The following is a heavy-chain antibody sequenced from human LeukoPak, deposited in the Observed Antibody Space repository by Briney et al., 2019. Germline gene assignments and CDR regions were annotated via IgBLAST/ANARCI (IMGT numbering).Heavy chain of an antibody. CDR1: GFTFSNYA. CDR2: ISGSGDWT. D-gene: IGHD3-16*01. J-gene: IGHJ4*02. Sequence: GGSQRLSCAASGFTFSNYAMSWVRQAPGKGLEWVSGISGSGDWTYYADFVKGRFTISRDNSKSTLYLQMNSLRAEDTAVYYCAKDQDFLTRFPHYWGQGSLVTVSS. CDR3: AKDQDFLTRFPHY. V-gene: IGHV3-23*01.